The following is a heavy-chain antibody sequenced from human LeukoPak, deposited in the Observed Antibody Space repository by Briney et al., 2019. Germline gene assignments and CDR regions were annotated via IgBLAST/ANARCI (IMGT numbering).Heavy chain of an antibody. Sequence: GGSLRLSCAASGFAIGSYAICWVRQARGKGLEWVSAIIEGGDVTFYTDSVKGRFTISRDNSKNTLYLQMNSLRAEDTALYYCAKGTAQWELYDYWGQGTLATVSS. J-gene: IGHJ4*02. CDR1: GFAIGSYA. D-gene: IGHD4-23*01. CDR2: IIEGGDVT. V-gene: IGHV3-23*01. CDR3: AKGTAQWELYDY.